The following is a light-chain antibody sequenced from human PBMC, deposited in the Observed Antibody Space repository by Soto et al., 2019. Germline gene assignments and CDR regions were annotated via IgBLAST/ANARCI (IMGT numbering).Light chain of an antibody. V-gene: IGKV3-20*01. Sequence: EIVLTQSPGTLSLPPGERATLSCRASQNVGTRFLAWYKQKPGQAPTLLIYGASKRATGIPDRFSGSGSGTEFTLTISRLQPQNFAVYNGQQYRGSLPWTFGQGTKLEMK. CDR2: GAS. CDR1: QNVGTRF. CDR3: QQYRGSLPWT. J-gene: IGKJ1*01.